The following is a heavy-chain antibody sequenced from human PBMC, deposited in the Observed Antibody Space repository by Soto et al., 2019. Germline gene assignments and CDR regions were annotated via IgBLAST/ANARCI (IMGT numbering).Heavy chain of an antibody. CDR2: ISYDGSNK. Sequence: PGGSLRLSCAASGFTFSSYGMHWFRQAPGKGLKWVAVISYDGSNKYYADSVKGRFTISRDNSKNTLYLQMNSLRAEDTAVYYCAKDSPGVPGSIAVAGIPGSKGDYWGQGT. CDR3: AKDSPGVPGSIAVAGIPGSKGDY. CDR1: GFTFSSYG. V-gene: IGHV3-30*18. D-gene: IGHD6-19*01. J-gene: IGHJ4*02.